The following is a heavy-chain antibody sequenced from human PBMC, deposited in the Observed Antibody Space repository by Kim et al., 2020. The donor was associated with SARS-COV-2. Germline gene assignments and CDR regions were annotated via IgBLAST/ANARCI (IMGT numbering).Heavy chain of an antibody. CDR1: GYSFTYYW. J-gene: IGHJ4*02. V-gene: IGHV5-51*01. CDR3: ARHREAGIIRGGVDY. Sequence: GESLKISCKASGYSFTYYWIGWVRQMPGKGLEWMGIIYPGDSDTRYSPSFQGQVTISADKYISTAYLQWSSLKASDTAMYYCARHREAGIIRGGVDYWGQGTLVTVSS. CDR2: IYPGDSDT. D-gene: IGHD3-16*01.